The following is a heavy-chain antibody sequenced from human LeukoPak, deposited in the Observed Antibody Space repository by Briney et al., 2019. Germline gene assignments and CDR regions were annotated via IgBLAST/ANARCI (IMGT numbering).Heavy chain of an antibody. CDR1: GFSFSTYG. D-gene: IGHD1-26*01. CDR2: IGYDGSNK. CDR3: ARGGAYSGSYLDY. J-gene: IGHJ4*01. Sequence: PGRSLRLSRAASGFSFSTYGMEWVRQAPGKGLEWVAVIGYDGSNKYYADSVKGRFTISRDNSKNTLYLQMNSLRAEDTAVYYCARGGAYSGSYLDYWGHGTLVTVSS. V-gene: IGHV3-33*01.